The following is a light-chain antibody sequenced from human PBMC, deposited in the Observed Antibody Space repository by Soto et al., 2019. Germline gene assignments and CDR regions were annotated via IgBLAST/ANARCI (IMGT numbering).Light chain of an antibody. CDR2: EGS. V-gene: IGKV2D-29*02. CDR1: QSLLHSDGKTY. CDR3: MQSIQVRT. J-gene: IGKJ1*01. Sequence: IVMTQTPLSLSVTPGQSASISCKSSQSLLHSDGKTYLYWYLQKPGQSPQLLIYEGSNRLSGAPERISGSGSGTDFTLKISRVEAEDVGLYYCMQSIQVRTFGQGTKVEIK.